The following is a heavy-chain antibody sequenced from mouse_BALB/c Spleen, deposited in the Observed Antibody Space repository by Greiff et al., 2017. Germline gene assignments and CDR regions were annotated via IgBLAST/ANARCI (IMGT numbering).Heavy chain of an antibody. V-gene: IGHV6-6*02. CDR1: GFTFSNYW. CDR3: TRRGTDYLDY. J-gene: IGHJ2*01. D-gene: IGHD3-3*01. CDR2: IRLKSNNYAT. Sequence: EVKLMESGGGLVQPGGSMKLSCVASGFTFSNYWMNWVRQSPGTGLEWVAEIRLKSNNYATHYAESVKGRFTISRDDSKSSVYLKMNNLRAEDTGIYYCTRRGTDYLDYWGQGTTLTVSS.